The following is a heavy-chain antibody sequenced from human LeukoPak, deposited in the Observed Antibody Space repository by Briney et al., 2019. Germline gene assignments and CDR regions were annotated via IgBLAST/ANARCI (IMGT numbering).Heavy chain of an antibody. CDR2: IKQDGSEK. CDR3: ARDDNWNDVGYDY. D-gene: IGHD1-20*01. J-gene: IGHJ4*02. Sequence: PGGSLRLSCAASGFTXXIYWMSWVRQAPXXGLEWVANIKQDGSEKYYVDSAKGRFTISRDNAKNSLYLQMNSLRAEDTAVYYCARDDNWNDVGYDYWGQGTLVTVSS. CDR1: GFTXXIYW. V-gene: IGHV3-7*01.